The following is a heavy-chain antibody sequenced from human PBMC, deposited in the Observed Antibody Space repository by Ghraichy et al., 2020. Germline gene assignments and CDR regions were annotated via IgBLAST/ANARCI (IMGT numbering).Heavy chain of an antibody. V-gene: IGHV3-48*02. Sequence: GGSLRLSCAASGFTFSSYSMNWVRQAPGKGLEWVSYISSSSSTIYYADSVKGRFTISRDNAKNSLYLQMNSLRDEDTAVYYCARVQGFIVYYYYGMDVWGQGTTVTVSS. J-gene: IGHJ6*02. CDR1: GFTFSSYS. CDR2: ISSSSSTI. CDR3: ARVQGFIVYYYYGMDV. D-gene: IGHD1-26*01.